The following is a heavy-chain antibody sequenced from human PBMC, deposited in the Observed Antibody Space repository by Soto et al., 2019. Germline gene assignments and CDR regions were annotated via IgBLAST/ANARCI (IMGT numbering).Heavy chain of an antibody. CDR2: IHSSGTT. V-gene: IGHV4-4*07. CDR3: ARDRIIGTSYSDY. CDR1: SGSINSFY. J-gene: IGHJ4*02. Sequence: SETLSLTCTVSSGSINSFYWAWMRQPAGKGLEWIGRIHSSGTTNYNPSLSRRVTMSVDPSKNQFSLRLTSVTAADMAVYYCARDRIIGTSYSDYWGQGILVTVSS. D-gene: IGHD1-7*01.